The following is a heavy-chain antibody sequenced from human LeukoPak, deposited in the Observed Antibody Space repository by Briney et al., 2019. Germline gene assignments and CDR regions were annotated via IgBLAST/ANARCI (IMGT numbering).Heavy chain of an antibody. CDR3: ATQDGYDNSGHYGY. Sequence: GGSLRLSCAASGFTFSSFGMHWVRQAPGKGLEWVAVTSYDGSNKYFADSVKGRFTISRDNSKNTLYLQMNSLRAEDTAVYYCATQDGYDNSGHYGYWGQGTLVTVSS. V-gene: IGHV3-30*03. CDR1: GFTFSSFG. CDR2: TSYDGSNK. D-gene: IGHD3-22*01. J-gene: IGHJ4*02.